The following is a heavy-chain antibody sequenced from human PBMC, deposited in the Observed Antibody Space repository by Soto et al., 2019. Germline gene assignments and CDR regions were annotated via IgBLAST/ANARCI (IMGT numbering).Heavy chain of an antibody. CDR1: GGSFSGYY. J-gene: IGHJ6*03. Sequence: SETLSLTCAVYGGSFSGYYWSWIRQPPGKGLEWIGEINHSGSTNYNPSLKSRVTISVDTSKNQFSLKLSSVTAADTAVYYCARASRVTTLLGALYYYYYYMDVWGKGTTVTVSS. V-gene: IGHV4-34*01. D-gene: IGHD3-16*01. CDR2: INHSGST. CDR3: ARASRVTTLLGALYYYYYYMDV.